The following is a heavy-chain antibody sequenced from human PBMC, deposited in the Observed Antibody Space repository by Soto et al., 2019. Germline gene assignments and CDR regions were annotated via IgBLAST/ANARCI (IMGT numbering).Heavy chain of an antibody. CDR3: ARGKSLEN. Sequence: QVQLVQSGTEVKKPGASVKVSCKASGYTFNSYDINWVRQAAGQGLEWMGWMNPNSGNTGYAQKFHGRVTMTRDTSITTAYLELSSLRSEDTAVYYCARGKSLENWGQGTLVTVSS. CDR1: GYTFNSYD. J-gene: IGHJ4*02. D-gene: IGHD1-1*01. CDR2: MNPNSGNT. V-gene: IGHV1-8*01.